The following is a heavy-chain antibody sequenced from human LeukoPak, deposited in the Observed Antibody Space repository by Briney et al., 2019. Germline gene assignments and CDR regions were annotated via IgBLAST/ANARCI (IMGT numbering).Heavy chain of an antibody. CDR3: AKLGYGDYGYYYDYMDV. V-gene: IGHV3-23*01. CDR1: GFTFSSYA. CDR2: ICRSTRTK. Sequence: PGGSLRLSCAASGFTFSSYAMGWVRQAPGKGLEWVSAICRSTRTKYYADSVKGRFTTSRDDSKNTLYLQMNSLRAEDTAVYYCAKLGYGDYGYYYDYMDVWGKGTTVTVSS. D-gene: IGHD4-17*01. J-gene: IGHJ6*03.